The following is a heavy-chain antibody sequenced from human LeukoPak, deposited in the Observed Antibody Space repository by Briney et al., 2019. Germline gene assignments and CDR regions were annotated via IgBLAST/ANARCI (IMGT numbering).Heavy chain of an antibody. CDR1: GFTFSTYA. CDR3: AKDLRGSSSFDY. CDR2: ISAIGTDT. J-gene: IGHJ4*02. Sequence: PGGSLRLSCAASGFTFSTYAMSWVRQAPGKGLEWVSAISAIGTDTYYADSVKGRFTVSRDNSNNTMYLQMNSLRAEDTAIYFCAKDLRGSSSFDYWGLGTLVTVSS. V-gene: IGHV3-23*01. D-gene: IGHD1-26*01.